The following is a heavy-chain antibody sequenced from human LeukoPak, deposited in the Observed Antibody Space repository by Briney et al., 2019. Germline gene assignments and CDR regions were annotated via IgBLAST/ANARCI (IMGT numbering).Heavy chain of an antibody. CDR2: IYYKGNT. Sequence: PSETLSLTCTVSGGSISSRSYFWGWIRQPPGKGLEWIGSIYYKGNTYFNPSLKSRVTISEDTSKNQFSLKLNSLTAADTAIYYCARVAAGIGFFQHWGQGTLVTVSS. CDR1: GGSISSRSYF. CDR3: ARVAAGIGFFQH. V-gene: IGHV4-39*07. J-gene: IGHJ1*01. D-gene: IGHD6-13*01.